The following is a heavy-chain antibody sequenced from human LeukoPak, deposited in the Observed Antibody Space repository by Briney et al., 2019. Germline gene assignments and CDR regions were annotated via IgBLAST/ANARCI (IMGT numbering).Heavy chain of an antibody. CDR1: GGSISSYY. CDR2: IYYSGST. Sequence: SETLSLTCTVSGGSISSYYWSWIRQPPGKGLEWIGYIYYSGSTNYNPSLKSRVTISVDTSKNQFSLKLSSVTAADTAVYYCAGCSSGYPMDVWGQGTTVTVSS. D-gene: IGHD3-22*01. V-gene: IGHV4-59*01. J-gene: IGHJ6*02. CDR3: AGCSSGYPMDV.